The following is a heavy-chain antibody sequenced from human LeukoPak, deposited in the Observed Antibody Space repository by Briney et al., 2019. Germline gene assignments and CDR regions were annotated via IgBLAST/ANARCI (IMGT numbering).Heavy chain of an antibody. CDR2: IYYSGST. CDR3: ARVSSSWLGVGAFDI. V-gene: IGHV4-59*01. Sequence: PSETLSLTCTVSGGSISSYYWSWIRQPPGKGLEWIGYIYYSGSTNYNPSLKSRVTISVDTSKNQFSLKLSSVTAADTAVYYCARVSSSWLGVGAFDIWGQGTVATVSS. D-gene: IGHD6-13*01. CDR1: GGSISSYY. J-gene: IGHJ3*02.